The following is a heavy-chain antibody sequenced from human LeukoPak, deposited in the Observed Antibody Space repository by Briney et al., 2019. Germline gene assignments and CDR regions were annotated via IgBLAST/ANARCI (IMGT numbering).Heavy chain of an antibody. CDR1: GFTFSSFG. J-gene: IGHJ4*02. D-gene: IGHD3-3*01. CDR2: IWYDGSNT. CDR3: ARGFLDFDS. V-gene: IGHV3-33*01. Sequence: GGSQRLSCVASGFTFSSFGMHWVSQAPGKGLEWVALIWYDGSNTYYADSVKGRFTIPRDDSKNTVYLQMNSLRAEDTALYYCARGFLDFDSWGQGTLVIVSS.